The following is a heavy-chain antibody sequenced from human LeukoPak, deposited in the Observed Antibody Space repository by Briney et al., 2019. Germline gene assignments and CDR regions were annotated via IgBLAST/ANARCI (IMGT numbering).Heavy chain of an antibody. D-gene: IGHD2-2*01. CDR3: ARSAILGYCSSTSCYPGGAFDY. CDR2: INPNSGGT. V-gene: IGHV1-2*02. Sequence: GASVKVSCKASGYTFTGYYMHWVRQAPGQGLEWMGWINPNSGGTSYAQKFQGRVTMTRDTSISTAYMELSRLRSDDTAVYYCARSAILGYCSSTSCYPGGAFDYWGQGTLVTVSS. J-gene: IGHJ4*02. CDR1: GYTFTGYY.